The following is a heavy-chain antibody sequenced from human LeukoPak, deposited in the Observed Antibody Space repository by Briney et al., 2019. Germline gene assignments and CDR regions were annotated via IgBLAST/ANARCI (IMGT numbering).Heavy chain of an antibody. V-gene: IGHV1-69*13. CDR3: ARGGLRFSWTGMDV. D-gene: IGHD3-3*01. CDR2: IIPIFGTA. J-gene: IGHJ6*01. Sequence: PVKVSCKASGGTFSSYAISWVRQAPGQGLEWMGGIIPIFGTANYAQKFQGRVTITADESTSTAYMELSSLRSEDTAVYYCARGGLRFSWTGMDVWGQGTTVTVSS. CDR1: GGTFSSYA.